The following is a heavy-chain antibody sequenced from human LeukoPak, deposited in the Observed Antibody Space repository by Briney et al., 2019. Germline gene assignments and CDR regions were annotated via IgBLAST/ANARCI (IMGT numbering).Heavy chain of an antibody. CDR3: ARHRIAAVVPFDP. CDR2: IYYSGNT. V-gene: IGHV4-39*01. CDR1: GGSISSYS. J-gene: IGHJ5*02. D-gene: IGHD6-13*01. Sequence: KPSETLSLTCTVSGGSISSYSWGWIRQPPGKGLEWIGSIYYSGNTYYNPSLMSRITIAVDTSKNQFSLKLTSVTAADTAVYYCARHRIAAVVPFDPWGQGTLVTVSS.